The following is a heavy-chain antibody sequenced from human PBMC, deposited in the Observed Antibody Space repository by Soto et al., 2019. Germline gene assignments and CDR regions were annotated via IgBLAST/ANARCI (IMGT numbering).Heavy chain of an antibody. CDR3: AAPPDYYDSSGYYRDY. CDR2: IVVGSGNT. Sequence: GASVKVSCKASGFTFTSSAVQWVRQARGQRLEWIGWIVVGSGNTNYAQKFQERVTITRDMSTSTAYMELSSLRSEDTAVYYCAAPPDYYDSSGYYRDYWGQGTLVTVSS. D-gene: IGHD3-22*01. J-gene: IGHJ4*02. V-gene: IGHV1-58*01. CDR1: GFTFTSSA.